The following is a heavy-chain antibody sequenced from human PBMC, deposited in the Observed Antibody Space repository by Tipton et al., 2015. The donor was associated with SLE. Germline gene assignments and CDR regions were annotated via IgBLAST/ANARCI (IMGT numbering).Heavy chain of an antibody. CDR1: GGPTSSYY. CDR2: IYTSGST. CDR3: ARDRRYYMDV. V-gene: IGHV4-4*08. Sequence: TLSLTCTVSGGPTSSYYWSLIWQPPRKGVEWIGYIYTSGSTNYNPSPNSRVTISVDTSKNQFSLKLSSVTAADTAVYYCARDRRYYMDVWGKGTTVTVSS. J-gene: IGHJ6*03.